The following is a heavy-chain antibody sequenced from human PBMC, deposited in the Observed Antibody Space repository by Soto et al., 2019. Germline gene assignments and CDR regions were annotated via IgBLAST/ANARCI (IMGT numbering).Heavy chain of an antibody. CDR3: AKAHSIAAGPGYYYYACLDV. CDR2: ISGSGGST. J-gene: IGHJ6*02. Sequence: GGSLRLSCAASGFTFSSYAMSWVRQAPGKGLEWVSAISGSGGSTYYADSVKGRFTISRDNSKNTLYLQMNSLRAEDTAVYYCAKAHSIAAGPGYYYYACLDVWGQGTMVTVSS. D-gene: IGHD6-25*01. CDR1: GFTFSSYA. V-gene: IGHV3-23*01.